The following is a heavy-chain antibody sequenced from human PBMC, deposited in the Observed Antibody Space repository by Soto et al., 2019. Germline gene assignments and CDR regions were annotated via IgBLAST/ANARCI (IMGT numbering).Heavy chain of an antibody. CDR2: INHSGTT. CDR3: ARVPGHNGLYFDY. Sequence: PSETLSLTCAVYGGSFSRYFWDWIRQPPGKGLEWIGEINHSGTTHYNPSLKSRVTISVDTSKNQFSLKLTSVTAADTAVYYCARVPGHNGLYFDYWGQGTLVTVSS. CDR1: GGSFSRYF. D-gene: IGHD1-20*01. V-gene: IGHV4-34*01. J-gene: IGHJ4*02.